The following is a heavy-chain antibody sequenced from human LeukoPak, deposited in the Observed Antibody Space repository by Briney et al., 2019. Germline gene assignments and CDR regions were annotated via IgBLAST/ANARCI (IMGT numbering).Heavy chain of an antibody. V-gene: IGHV1-2*02. CDR3: ARGDKTYYYDSSGYSVY. CDR1: GYTFTGYY. J-gene: IGHJ4*02. Sequence: ASVKVSCKASGYTFTGYYMHWVRQAPGQGLEWRGWINPNSGGTNYAQKFQGRVTMTRDTSISTAYMELSRLRSDDTAVYYCARGDKTYYYDSSGYSVYWGQGTLVTVS. D-gene: IGHD3-22*01. CDR2: INPNSGGT.